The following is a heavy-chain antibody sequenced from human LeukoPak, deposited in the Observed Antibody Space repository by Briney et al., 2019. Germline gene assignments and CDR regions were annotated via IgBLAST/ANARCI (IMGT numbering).Heavy chain of an antibody. D-gene: IGHD5-12*01. Sequence: PGGSLRLSCAASGFTVSSNYMSWVRQAPGKGLEWVSVIYSGGSTYYADSVKGRFTISRDNSKNTLYLQMNSLRAEDTAVYYCARGVDINYYGMDVWGKGTTVTVSS. CDR1: GFTVSSNY. J-gene: IGHJ6*04. V-gene: IGHV3-53*01. CDR2: IYSGGST. CDR3: ARGVDINYYGMDV.